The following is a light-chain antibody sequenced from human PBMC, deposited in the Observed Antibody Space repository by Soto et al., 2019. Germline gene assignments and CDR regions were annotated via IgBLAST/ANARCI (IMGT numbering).Light chain of an antibody. J-gene: IGKJ1*01. CDR2: GAS. CDR3: QQYNNWPRT. Sequence: EIVMTQSPATLSVSLGETATLSCRASQTVTSNLAWYQQKPGQAPRLLIYGASTRATSIPARFSGSGSGTEFTLTIGSLQSEDFAVYYCQQYNNWPRTFGQGTKVDNK. V-gene: IGKV3-15*01. CDR1: QTVTSN.